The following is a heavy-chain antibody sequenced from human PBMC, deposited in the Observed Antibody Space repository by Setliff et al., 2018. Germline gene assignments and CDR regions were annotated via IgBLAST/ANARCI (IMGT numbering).Heavy chain of an antibody. J-gene: IGHJ3*01. D-gene: IGHD2-15*01. V-gene: IGHV1-18*01. CDR1: GYIFSSSG. CDR3: AISTLSICSGGSCHNVFDV. CDR2: ISSYNTDIT. Sequence: ASVKVSCKASGYIFSSSGISWVRQAPGQGLQWMGWISSYNTDITNYAERFKGRITITTDTSTSAAYMELRCLRSDDTAIYYCAISTLSICSGGSCHNVFDVWGPGTLVTVSS.